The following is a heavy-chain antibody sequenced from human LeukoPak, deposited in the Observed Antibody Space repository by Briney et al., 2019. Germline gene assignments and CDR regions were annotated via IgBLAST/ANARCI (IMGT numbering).Heavy chain of an antibody. Sequence: GASVKVSCKASGYTFTSYAMNWVRQAPGQGLEWMGWINAGNGKTNYSQKFQVRVTLTRDTSASTVYMELSSLRSEDTAVYYCAKGYYDLLTGHVVTYYFDYWGQGTLVTVSS. CDR1: GYTFTSYA. CDR3: AKGYYDLLTGHVVTYYFDY. D-gene: IGHD3-9*01. V-gene: IGHV1-3*01. J-gene: IGHJ4*02. CDR2: INAGNGKT.